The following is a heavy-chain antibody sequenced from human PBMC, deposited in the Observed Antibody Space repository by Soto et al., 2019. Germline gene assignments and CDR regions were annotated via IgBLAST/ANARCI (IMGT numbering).Heavy chain of an antibody. CDR2: VIPNLGVT. J-gene: IGHJ4*02. D-gene: IGHD1-26*01. CDR1: GGTLISYT. CDR3: ARGLSGSYYSV. V-gene: IGHV1-69*02. Sequence: SVKVSCKASGGTLISYTFSWVRQAPGQGLEWMGRVIPNLGVTNYAKKFQGRFTIVVDTSTSTAYMELNSLRYEDTAVYYCARGLSGSYYSVWGQGTLVTVSS.